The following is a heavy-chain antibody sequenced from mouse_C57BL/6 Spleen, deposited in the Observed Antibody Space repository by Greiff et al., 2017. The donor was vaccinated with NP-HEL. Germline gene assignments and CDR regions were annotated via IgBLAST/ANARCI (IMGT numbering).Heavy chain of an antibody. V-gene: IGHV6-6*01. CDR1: GFTFSDAW. Sequence: EVQVVESGGGLVQPGGSMKLSCAASGFTFSDAWMDWVRQSPEKGLEWVAEIRNKANNHATYYAESVKGRFTISRDDSKISVYLQMNSLRAEDTGIYYCTRRDYGYYFDYWGKGTTLTVSS. J-gene: IGHJ2*01. D-gene: IGHD1-1*01. CDR3: TRRDYGYYFDY. CDR2: IRNKANNHAT.